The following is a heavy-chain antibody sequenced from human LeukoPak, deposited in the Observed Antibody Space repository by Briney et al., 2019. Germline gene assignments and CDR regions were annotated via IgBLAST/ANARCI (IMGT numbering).Heavy chain of an antibody. CDR1: GYTFTSYG. V-gene: IGHV1-18*04. D-gene: IGHD3-9*01. CDR2: ISAYNGNT. J-gene: IGHJ4*02. Sequence: ASVKVSCKASGYTFTSYGISWVRQAPGQGLEWMGWISAYNGNTNYAQKLQGRVTMTTDTSTSTAYMELRSLRSDDTAAYYCARVSFIPYYDILTPGYYFDYWGQGTLVTVSS. CDR3: ARVSFIPYYDILTPGYYFDY.